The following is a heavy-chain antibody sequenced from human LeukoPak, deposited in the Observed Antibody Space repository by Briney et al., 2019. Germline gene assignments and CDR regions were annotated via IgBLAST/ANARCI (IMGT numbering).Heavy chain of an antibody. Sequence: PGGSLRLSCAASGFTFSTYAMHWVRQAPGKGLEWVAVISYDGSNKYYADSVKGRFTISRDISENALFLQMNSLRVEDTAVYYCANVGAGYSSSPWGQGTLVTVSS. D-gene: IGHD6-13*01. J-gene: IGHJ5*02. CDR3: ANVGAGYSSSP. V-gene: IGHV3-30*14. CDR2: ISYDGSNK. CDR1: GFTFSTYA.